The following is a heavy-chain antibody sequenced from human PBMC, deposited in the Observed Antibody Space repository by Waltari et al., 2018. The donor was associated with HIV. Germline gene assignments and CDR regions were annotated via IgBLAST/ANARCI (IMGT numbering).Heavy chain of an antibody. J-gene: IGHJ4*02. V-gene: IGHV4-39*01. Sequence: QLQLQESGPGLVKPSETLSLTCTVSGGSIRSSSYYWGWIRQPPGKGLEWIGSIYYSGSTYYNPSLKSRVTISVDTSKNQFSLKLSSVTAADTAVYYCASAKRANYYDPPYPFDYWGQGTLVTVSS. CDR1: GGSIRSSSYY. CDR2: IYYSGST. CDR3: ASAKRANYYDPPYPFDY. D-gene: IGHD3-22*01.